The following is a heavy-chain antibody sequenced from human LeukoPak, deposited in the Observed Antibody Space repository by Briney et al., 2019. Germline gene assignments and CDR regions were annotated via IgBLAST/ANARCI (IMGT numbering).Heavy chain of an antibody. CDR2: ISSSSSYT. CDR1: GFTFSDYY. CDR3: AREPLISRWSYWFDP. V-gene: IGHV3-11*05. J-gene: IGHJ5*02. D-gene: IGHD2-21*01. Sequence: GRSLRLSCAASGFTFSDYYMSWIRQAPGKGLEWVSYISSSSSYTNYADSVKGRFTISRDNAKNSLYLQMNSLRAEDTAVYYCAREPLISRWSYWFDPWGQGTLVTVSS.